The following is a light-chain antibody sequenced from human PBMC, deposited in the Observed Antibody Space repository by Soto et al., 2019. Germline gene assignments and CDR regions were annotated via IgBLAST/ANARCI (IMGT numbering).Light chain of an antibody. V-gene: IGKV1-5*01. CDR2: DAS. J-gene: IGKJ5*01. Sequence: DIQMTQSPSTLSASVGDRVTITCRASQSISSWLAWYQQKPGKAPKLLIYDASSLESGVPSRFSGSGSGTEFTLTISSLQPEDFATYYCQQYDNLPLIFGQGTLLEIK. CDR3: QQYDNLPLI. CDR1: QSISSW.